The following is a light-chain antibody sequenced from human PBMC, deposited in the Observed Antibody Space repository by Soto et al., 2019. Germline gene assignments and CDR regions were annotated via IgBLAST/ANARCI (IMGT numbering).Light chain of an antibody. CDR1: SGHSSYI. V-gene: IGLV4-60*02. CDR2: LEGSGSY. Sequence: QLVLTQSSSASASLGSSVKLTCTLSSGHSSYIIAWHQQQPGKAPRYLMKLEGSGSYNKGSGVPDRFSGSSSGADRYLTISNLQFEDEADYYCETWDSNTPYVFGTGTKLTVL. J-gene: IGLJ1*01. CDR3: ETWDSNTPYV.